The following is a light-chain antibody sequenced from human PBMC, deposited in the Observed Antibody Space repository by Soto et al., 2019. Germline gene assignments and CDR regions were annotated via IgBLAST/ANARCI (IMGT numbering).Light chain of an antibody. CDR1: NSVVGGYNL. V-gene: IGLV2-23*02. Sequence: QSVLTQPASVSGSPGQSITISCTGTNSVVGGYNLVSWYQQHPGKAPKLMIYEVSKRPSGVSNRFSGSKSGNTASLTISGLQAEDEADYYCCSYAGSSTYVFGTGTKVTVL. J-gene: IGLJ1*01. CDR3: CSYAGSSTYV. CDR2: EVS.